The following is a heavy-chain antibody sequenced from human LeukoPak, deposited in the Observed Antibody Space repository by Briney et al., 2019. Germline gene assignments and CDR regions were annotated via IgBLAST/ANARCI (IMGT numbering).Heavy chain of an antibody. CDR3: AKDMSLYYDRSGYSDY. J-gene: IGHJ4*02. Sequence: GGSLRLSCAASGFTFDDYAMHWVRQAPGKGLEWVSGISWNSGSIGYADSVKGRFTISRDNAKNSLYLQMNSLRAEDTALYYCAKDMSLYYDRSGYSDYWGQGTLVTVSS. D-gene: IGHD3-22*01. CDR2: ISWNSGSI. CDR1: GFTFDDYA. V-gene: IGHV3-9*01.